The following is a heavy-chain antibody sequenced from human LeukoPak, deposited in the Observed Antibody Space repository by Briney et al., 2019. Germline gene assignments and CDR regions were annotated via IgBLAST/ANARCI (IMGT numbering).Heavy chain of an antibody. V-gene: IGHV1-8*01. Sequence: ASVKGSCKASGYTFTSYDINCVRQATGQGLEWMGWMNPNSGNTGYAQKFQGRVTMTRNTSISTAYMELSSLRCEDTAVYYCARLIVGATDYWGQGTLVTVSS. D-gene: IGHD1-26*01. CDR3: ARLIVGATDY. CDR1: GYTFTSYD. J-gene: IGHJ4*02. CDR2: MNPNSGNT.